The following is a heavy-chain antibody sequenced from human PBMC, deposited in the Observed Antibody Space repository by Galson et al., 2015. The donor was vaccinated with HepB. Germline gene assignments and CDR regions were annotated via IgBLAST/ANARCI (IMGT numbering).Heavy chain of an antibody. D-gene: IGHD1-26*01. CDR3: AKIGDSGSYLGYFDY. CDR1: GFTFSSYG. Sequence: SLRLSCAASGFTFSSYGMHWVRQAPGKGLEWVAVISYDGSNKYYADSVKGRFTISRDNSKNTLYLQMNSLRAEDTAVYYCAKIGDSGSYLGYFDYWGQGTLVTVSS. J-gene: IGHJ4*02. V-gene: IGHV3-30*18. CDR2: ISYDGSNK.